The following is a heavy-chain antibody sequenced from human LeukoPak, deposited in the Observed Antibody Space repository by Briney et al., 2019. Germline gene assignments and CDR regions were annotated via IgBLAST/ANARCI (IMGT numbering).Heavy chain of an antibody. CDR2: IGTAGDT. Sequence: TGGSLRLSCAASGFTFSSYDMHWVRQATGKGLEWVSAIGTAGDTYYPGSVKGRFTISRENAKNSLYLQMNSLRAGDTAVYYCARDDSRTRAFDIWGQGTMVTVSS. CDR3: ARDDSRTRAFDI. CDR1: GFTFSSYD. J-gene: IGHJ3*02. D-gene: IGHD3-22*01. V-gene: IGHV3-13*01.